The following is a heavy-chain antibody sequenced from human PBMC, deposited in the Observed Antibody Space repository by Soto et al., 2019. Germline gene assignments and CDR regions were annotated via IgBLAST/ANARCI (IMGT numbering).Heavy chain of an antibody. J-gene: IGHJ3*01. Sequence: QVQLQESGPGLVKPSGTLSPTCAVSGGSISSSHWWTWVRQSPGKGLEYIGEISHSGTSNSNPSLKSRVTLSVDKSKNHFSLTLISVTAADTAVYYCARVVLTITRGAFYAWGQGTLVSGSS. V-gene: IGHV4-4*02. CDR1: GGSISSSHW. CDR3: ARVVLTITRGAFYA. D-gene: IGHD3-9*01. CDR2: ISHSGTS.